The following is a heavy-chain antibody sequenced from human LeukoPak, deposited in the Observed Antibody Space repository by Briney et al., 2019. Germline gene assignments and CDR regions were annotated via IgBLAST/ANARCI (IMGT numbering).Heavy chain of an antibody. V-gene: IGHV3-23*01. J-gene: IGHJ6*02. D-gene: IGHD2-2*01. Sequence: GGSLRLSCAASGFTFSSYAMSWVRQAPGKGLEWVSAMSGSGGSTYYADSVKGRFTISRDNSKNTLYLQMNSLRAEDTAVYYCAKGVGYCSSTSCYVYYYYGMDVWGQGTTVTVSS. CDR3: AKGVGYCSSTSCYVYYYYGMDV. CDR1: GFTFSSYA. CDR2: MSGSGGST.